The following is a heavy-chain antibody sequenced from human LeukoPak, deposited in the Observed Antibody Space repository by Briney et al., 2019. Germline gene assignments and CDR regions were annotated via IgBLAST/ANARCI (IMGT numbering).Heavy chain of an antibody. D-gene: IGHD3-10*01. Sequence: AGGSLSLSCAGSAFTFSSYWMSWVRQAPGKGPEWVANIKDDGSEKYYLDSVKGRFTISRDNAKNSLYLQMNSLRAEDTAVYSCARIKEYGFDIWGQGTMVTVSS. V-gene: IGHV3-7*01. CDR1: AFTFSSYW. CDR2: IKDDGSEK. CDR3: ARIKEYGFDI. J-gene: IGHJ3*02.